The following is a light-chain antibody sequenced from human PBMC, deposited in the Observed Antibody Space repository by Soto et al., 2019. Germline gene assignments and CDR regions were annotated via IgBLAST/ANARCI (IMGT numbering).Light chain of an antibody. CDR2: AAS. CDR1: DNIAKY. Sequence: DIQTTQSPSSLSASIGDRVTITCRTSDNIAKYLNWYQHKPEQVPKLLIVAASRLQTGVPARFSGSGSGTEFTLTISSLQPDDFATYYCQQYNTYFTFGGVTKADIK. J-gene: IGKJ4*01. V-gene: IGKV1-5*01. CDR3: QQYNTYFT.